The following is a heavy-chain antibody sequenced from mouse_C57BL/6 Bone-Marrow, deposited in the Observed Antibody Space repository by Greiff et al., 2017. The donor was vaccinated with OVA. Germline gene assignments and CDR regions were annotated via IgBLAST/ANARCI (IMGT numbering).Heavy chain of an antibody. V-gene: IGHV5-6*01. Sequence: EVQLVESGGDLVKPGGSLKLSCAASGFTFSSYGMYWVRQTPGKRLEWVAIISSGGSYTYYPDSVKGRFTISRDNAKNTLYLQMSSLKAEDTAMYYGASAWFAYWGQGTLVTVSA. CDR3: ASAWFAY. J-gene: IGHJ3*01. CDR2: ISSGGSYT. CDR1: GFTFSSYG.